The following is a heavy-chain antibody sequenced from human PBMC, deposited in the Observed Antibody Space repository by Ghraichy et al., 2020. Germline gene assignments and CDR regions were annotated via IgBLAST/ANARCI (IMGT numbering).Heavy chain of an antibody. CDR3: AKRKQWLVDY. V-gene: IGHV3-23*01. CDR1: GFTFSSYA. CDR2: ISGSGGST. D-gene: IGHD6-19*01. Sequence: ESLNISCAASGFTFSSYAMNWVRQAPGKGLEWVSAISGSGGSTYYADSVKGRFTISRDNSKNTLYLQMNSLRAEDTAVYYCAKRKQWLVDYWGQGTLVTVSS. J-gene: IGHJ4*02.